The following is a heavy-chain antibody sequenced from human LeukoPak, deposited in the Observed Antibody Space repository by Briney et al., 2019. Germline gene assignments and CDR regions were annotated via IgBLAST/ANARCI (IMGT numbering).Heavy chain of an antibody. D-gene: IGHD6-13*01. CDR3: ARVSSSWPHYYFDY. V-gene: IGHV4-34*01. CDR1: GGSFSGYY. Sequence: PSETLSLTCAVSGGSFSGYYWSWIRQPPGKGLEWIGEINHSGTTNYNPSLKSRVTISVDTSKNQFSLKVNSVTAADTAVYYCARVSSSWPHYYFDYWGQGTRVTASS. CDR2: INHSGTT. J-gene: IGHJ4*02.